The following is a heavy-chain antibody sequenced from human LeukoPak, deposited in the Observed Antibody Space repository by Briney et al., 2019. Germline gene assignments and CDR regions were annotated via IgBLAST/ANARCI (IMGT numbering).Heavy chain of an antibody. Sequence: PGGSLRLSCAASGFTFSTYSMNWVRQAPGKGLEWVSYISNYATSYADSVKGRFTISRDTAKNSLYLQMNSLRAEDTAVYYCARDFMYAFDIWGQGTMVTVSS. CDR2: ISNYAT. J-gene: IGHJ3*02. V-gene: IGHV3-48*01. CDR3: ARDFMYAFDI. CDR1: GFTFSTYS. D-gene: IGHD3-10*02.